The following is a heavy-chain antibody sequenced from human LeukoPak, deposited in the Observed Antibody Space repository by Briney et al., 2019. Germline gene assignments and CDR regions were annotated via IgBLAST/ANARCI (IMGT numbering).Heavy chain of an antibody. D-gene: IGHD5/OR15-5a*01. CDR2: IGSDGTKQ. Sequence: GSLRLSCVASGFIFSDHAFHWVRQSPDKGLEWVALIGSDGTKQYYADSVQGRFTVSRENSKNTLFLQMNTVRADDTAVYFCARQMTSTRLFDSWGQGTLVTVSS. J-gene: IGHJ4*02. CDR3: ARQMTSTRLFDS. V-gene: IGHV3-30*04. CDR1: GFIFSDHA.